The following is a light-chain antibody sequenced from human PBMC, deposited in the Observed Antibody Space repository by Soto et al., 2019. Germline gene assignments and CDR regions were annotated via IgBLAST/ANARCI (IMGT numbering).Light chain of an antibody. CDR3: QTYDSSLSGYV. CDR1: STNIGSHYD. CDR2: ANS. Sequence: QSVLTQPPSVSGAPGQRVTISCTGSSTNIGSHYDVHWYQQRPGTAPKLFISANSYRPSGVPDRFSGSESGTSASLAIIGLQAEDEADYYCQTYDSSLSGYVFGTGTKLTVL. V-gene: IGLV1-40*01. J-gene: IGLJ1*01.